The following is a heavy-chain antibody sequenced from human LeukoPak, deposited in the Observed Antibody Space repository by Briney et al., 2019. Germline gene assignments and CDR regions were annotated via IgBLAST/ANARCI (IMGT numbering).Heavy chain of an antibody. Sequence: GGSLRLSCAASGFTDSGNYMSWVRQAPGKGLEGVSVIYSGGNTYYADSVKGRFTISRDNAKNSLYLQMNSLRAEDTAVYYCARGDCSSTSCYLYYFDYWGQGTLVTVSS. CDR3: ARGDCSSTSCYLYYFDY. D-gene: IGHD2-2*01. V-gene: IGHV3-53*01. CDR2: IYSGGNT. CDR1: GFTDSGNY. J-gene: IGHJ4*02.